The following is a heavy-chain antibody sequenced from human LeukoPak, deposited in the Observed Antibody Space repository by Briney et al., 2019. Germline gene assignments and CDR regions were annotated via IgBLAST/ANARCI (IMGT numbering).Heavy chain of an antibody. J-gene: IGHJ6*03. CDR3: AREAYDGGRYYYYMDV. CDR1: GDSVSSNSAA. V-gene: IGHV6-1*01. CDR2: TYYRSKWYN. Sequence: SQTLSLTCAISGDSVSSNSAAWNWIRQSPSRGLEWLGRTYYRSKWYNDYAVSVKSRITINPDTSKNQFSLKVTSVTAADTAVYYCAREAYDGGRYYYYMDVWGKGTTVTVSS. D-gene: IGHD5-12*01.